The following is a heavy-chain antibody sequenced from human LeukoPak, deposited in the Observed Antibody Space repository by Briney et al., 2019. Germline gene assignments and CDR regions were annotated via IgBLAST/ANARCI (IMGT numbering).Heavy chain of an antibody. J-gene: IGHJ4*02. CDR3: ARELSGVSSIAAAGIDY. V-gene: IGHV4-38-2*02. CDR2: IYHSGST. Sequence: SETLSLTCTVSGYSISSGYYWGWIRQPPGKGLEWIGSIYHSGSTCYNPSLKSRVTISVDTSKNQFSLKLSSVTAADTAVYYCARELSGVSSIAAAGIDYWGQGTLVTVSS. CDR1: GYSISSGYY. D-gene: IGHD6-13*01.